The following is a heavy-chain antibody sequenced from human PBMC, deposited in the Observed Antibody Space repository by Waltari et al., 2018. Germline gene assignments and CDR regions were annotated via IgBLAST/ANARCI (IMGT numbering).Heavy chain of an antibody. CDR3: ARVDWGVVPAAPLGAFDI. CDR2: IYYSGST. CDR1: GGSISSGGYY. J-gene: IGHJ3*02. D-gene: IGHD2-2*01. Sequence: QVQLQESGPGLVKPSQTLSLTCTVSGGSISSGGYYWSWIRQHPGKGLEWIGYIYYSGSTYYNPSLKSRVTISVDTSKNQFSLKLSSVTAADTAVYYCARVDWGVVPAAPLGAFDIWGQGTMVIVSS. V-gene: IGHV4-31*03.